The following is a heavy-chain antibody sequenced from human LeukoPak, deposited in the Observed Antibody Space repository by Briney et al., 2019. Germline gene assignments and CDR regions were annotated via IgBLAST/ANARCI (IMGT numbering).Heavy chain of an antibody. J-gene: IGHJ3*02. D-gene: IGHD3-22*01. CDR3: ARMYYYDSSGYGDAFDI. CDR2: IIPIFGTA. Sequence: SVKVSCKASGGTFSSYAISWVRQAPGQGLEWMGRIIPIFGTANYAQKFQGRVTITTDESRSTAYMELSSLRSEDTAVYYCARMYYYDSSGYGDAFDIWGQGTMVTVSS. V-gene: IGHV1-69*05. CDR1: GGTFSSYA.